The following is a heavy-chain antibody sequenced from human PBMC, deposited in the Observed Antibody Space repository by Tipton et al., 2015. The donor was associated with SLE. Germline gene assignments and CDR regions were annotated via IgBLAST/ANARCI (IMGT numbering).Heavy chain of an antibody. J-gene: IGHJ5*02. D-gene: IGHD7-27*01. CDR2: ISDDGSYK. CDR3: ARETGDEWFDP. V-gene: IGHV3-30*03. CDR1: GFTFSTYS. Sequence: SLRLSCVASGFTFSTYSMHWVRQAPGKGLEWVAIISDDGSYKYYADSMKGRFTISRDNSKDSVYLQMNSLRVEDAAVYYCARETGDEWFDPWGQGTLVTVSS.